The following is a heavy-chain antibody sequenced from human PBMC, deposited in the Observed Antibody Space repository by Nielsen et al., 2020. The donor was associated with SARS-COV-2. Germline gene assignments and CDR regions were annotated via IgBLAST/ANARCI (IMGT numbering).Heavy chain of an antibody. CDR1: GFTFSSYA. Sequence: GESLKISCAASGFTFSSYAMHWVRQAPGKGLEWVAVISYDGSNKYYADSVKGRFTVSRDNSKNTVYLQMNSLTAEDTGLYYCARNNNWKDYWGQGTLVTVSS. CDR3: ARNNNWKDY. J-gene: IGHJ4*02. D-gene: IGHD1-1*01. V-gene: IGHV3-30-3*01. CDR2: ISYDGSNK.